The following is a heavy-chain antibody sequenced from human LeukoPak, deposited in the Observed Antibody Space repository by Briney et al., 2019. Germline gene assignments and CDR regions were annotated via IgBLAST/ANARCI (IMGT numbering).Heavy chain of an antibody. CDR3: ARCRRDYDLWSGYLTFGY. V-gene: IGHV1-18*01. CDR2: ISAYNGNT. J-gene: IGHJ4*02. Sequence: ASVRVSCKASGYTFTSYGISWVRQAPGQGLEWMGWISAYNGNTNYAQKLQGRVTMTTDTPTSTAYMELRSLRSDDTAVYYCARCRRDYDLWSGYLTFGYWGQGTLVTVSS. CDR1: GYTFTSYG. D-gene: IGHD3-3*01.